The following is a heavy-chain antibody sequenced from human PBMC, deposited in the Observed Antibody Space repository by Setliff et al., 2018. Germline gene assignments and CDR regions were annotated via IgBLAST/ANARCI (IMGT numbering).Heavy chain of an antibody. CDR3: AADYYDSSGYGY. V-gene: IGHV3-7*03. CDR1: GFTFSRYW. J-gene: IGHJ4*02. Sequence: GGSLRLSCVTSGFTFSRYWMSWVRQAPGKGLEWVANIKQDGSEKYYVDSVKGRFTISRDNAKNSLYLQMNSLRSEDTAVYYCAADYYDSSGYGYWGQGTLVTVSS. CDR2: IKQDGSEK. D-gene: IGHD3-22*01.